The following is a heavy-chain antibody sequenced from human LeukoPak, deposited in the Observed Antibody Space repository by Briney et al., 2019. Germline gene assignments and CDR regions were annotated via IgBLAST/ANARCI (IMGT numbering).Heavy chain of an antibody. CDR1: GYTFTSYA. CDR2: ISTYTGNT. Sequence: EASVKVSCKTSGYTFTSYAISWVRQAPGQGLECMGRISTYTGNTDYAQKLQGRVTMTTDTSTSTAYMELRSLSSDDTAVYYCARVLVVSSDAFDIWGQGTMVTVSS. J-gene: IGHJ3*02. D-gene: IGHD3-22*01. CDR3: ARVLVVSSDAFDI. V-gene: IGHV1-18*01.